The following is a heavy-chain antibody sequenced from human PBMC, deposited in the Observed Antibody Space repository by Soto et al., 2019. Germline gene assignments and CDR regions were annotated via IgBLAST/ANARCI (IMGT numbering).Heavy chain of an antibody. CDR3: ARGVPAAMSDYYYYYYMDV. CDR1: GGTFSSYA. Sequence: SVKVSCEASGGTFSSYAISWVRQAPGQGLEWMGRIIPILGIANCAQKFQGRVTITADKSTSTAYMELSSLRSEDTAVYYCARGVPAAMSDYYYYYYMDVWGKGTTVT. CDR2: IIPILGIA. V-gene: IGHV1-69*04. D-gene: IGHD2-2*01. J-gene: IGHJ6*03.